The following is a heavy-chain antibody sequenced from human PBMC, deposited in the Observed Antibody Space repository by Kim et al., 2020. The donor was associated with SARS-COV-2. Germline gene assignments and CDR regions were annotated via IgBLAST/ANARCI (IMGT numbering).Heavy chain of an antibody. D-gene: IGHD2-8*02. V-gene: IGHV3-23*01. Sequence: GGSLRLSCAASGFTFSDHAMNWVRQAPGRGLEWVSGIGGSDGTTYYADSVKGRFTISRDKSRNKLFLLMSALRAEDTAVYYCAKSDCAGGTCFLINYWGQGTLVTVSS. J-gene: IGHJ4*02. CDR1: GFTFSDHA. CDR2: IGGSDGTT. CDR3: AKSDCAGGTCFLINY.